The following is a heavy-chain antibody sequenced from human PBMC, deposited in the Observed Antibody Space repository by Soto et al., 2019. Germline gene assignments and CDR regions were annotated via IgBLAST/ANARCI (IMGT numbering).Heavy chain of an antibody. J-gene: IGHJ6*02. V-gene: IGHV4-31*03. CDR2: IYYTGTT. CDR1: GGSIINGGYY. Sequence: QVQVQESGPGLVKPSQTLSLTCTVSGGSIINGGYYWSWIRQHPGKGLEWIGYIYYTGTTYYNSSLRSRVTISVDTSKNQFSLKLTSVTAADTAVYFCARDSSGGYSSDVWGQGTTVTVSS. CDR3: ARDSSGGYSSDV. D-gene: IGHD5-18*01.